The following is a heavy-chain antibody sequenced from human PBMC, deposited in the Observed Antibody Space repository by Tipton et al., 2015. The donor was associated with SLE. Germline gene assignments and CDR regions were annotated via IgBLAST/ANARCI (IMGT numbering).Heavy chain of an antibody. V-gene: IGHV3-21*01. CDR2: ISSSSSYI. J-gene: IGHJ4*02. CDR1: GFTFSSYS. D-gene: IGHD3-10*01. CDR3: ARGDGSGSYYPPWGY. Sequence: SLRLSCAASGFTFSSYSMNWVRQAPGKGLEWVSSISSSSSYIYYADSVKGRFTISRDNAKNSLYLQMNSLRAEDTAVYYCARGDGSGSYYPPWGYWGQGTLGTVSS.